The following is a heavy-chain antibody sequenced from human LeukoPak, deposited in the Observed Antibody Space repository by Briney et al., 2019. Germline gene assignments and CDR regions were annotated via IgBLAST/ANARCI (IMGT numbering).Heavy chain of an antibody. Sequence: SVKVSCKASGGTFSSYAISWVRQAPGQGLEWMGGIIPIFGTANYAQKFQGRVTITTDESTSTAYMELSSLRAEDTAVYYCAKEWVVGATMDYYYYMDVWGKGTTVTVSS. D-gene: IGHD1-26*01. CDR2: IIPIFGTA. CDR1: GGTFSSYA. V-gene: IGHV1-69*05. CDR3: AKEWVVGATMDYYYYMDV. J-gene: IGHJ6*03.